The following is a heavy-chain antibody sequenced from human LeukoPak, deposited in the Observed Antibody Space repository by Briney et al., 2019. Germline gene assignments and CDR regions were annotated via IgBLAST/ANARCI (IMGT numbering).Heavy chain of an antibody. D-gene: IGHD2-2*01. CDR2: INHSGST. CDR1: GGSFSGYY. V-gene: IGHV4-34*01. CDR3: ARRGTQLGV. Sequence: SETLSLTCAVYGGSFSGYYWSWIRQPPGKGLEWIGEINHSGSTNYNPSLKSRVTISVDTSKNQFSLKLSSVTAADTAVYYCARRGTQLGVWGPGTLVTISS. J-gene: IGHJ4*02.